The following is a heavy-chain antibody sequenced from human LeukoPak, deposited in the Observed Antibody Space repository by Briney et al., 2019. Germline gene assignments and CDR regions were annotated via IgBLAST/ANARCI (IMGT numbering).Heavy chain of an antibody. CDR3: ARPKNWNYDGDFDY. J-gene: IGHJ4*02. CDR1: GGSISSSSYY. V-gene: IGHV4-39*01. CDR2: IYYSGST. Sequence: SETLSLTCTVSGGSISSSSYYWGWIRQPPGKGLEWIGSIYYSGSTYYNPSLESRVTISVDTSKNQFSLKLSSVTAADTAVYYCARPKNWNYDGDFDYWGQGTLVTVSS. D-gene: IGHD1-7*01.